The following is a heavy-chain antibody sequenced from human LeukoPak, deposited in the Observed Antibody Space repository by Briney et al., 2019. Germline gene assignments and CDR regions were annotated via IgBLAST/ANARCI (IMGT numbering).Heavy chain of an antibody. V-gene: IGHV1-69*13. CDR3: ASSARTVTTVTFDY. D-gene: IGHD4-17*01. J-gene: IGHJ4*02. CDR2: IIPIFGTA. CDR1: GGTFSSYA. Sequence: SVKVSCKASGGTFSSYAISWVRQAPGQGLEWMGGIIPIFGTANYAQKFQGRVTITADESTSTAYMELSSLRPEDTAVYYCASSARTVTTVTFDYWGQGTLVTVSS.